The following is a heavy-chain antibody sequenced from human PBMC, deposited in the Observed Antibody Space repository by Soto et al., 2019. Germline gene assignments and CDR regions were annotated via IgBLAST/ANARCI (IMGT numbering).Heavy chain of an antibody. CDR2: IYYIGHI. CDR3: ARHGATNWGGFFVS. CDR1: GASITTYY. V-gene: IGHV4-59*08. D-gene: IGHD7-27*01. Sequence: QVQLQESGPGLVKPSETLSLTCNVSGASITTYYWSWIRQPPGKGLEWIGYIYYIGHINYNPSLKSRVTISVDTSKNQFSLKLSSVTAADTAVYYCARHGATNWGGFFVSWGLGTLVSVSS. J-gene: IGHJ4*02.